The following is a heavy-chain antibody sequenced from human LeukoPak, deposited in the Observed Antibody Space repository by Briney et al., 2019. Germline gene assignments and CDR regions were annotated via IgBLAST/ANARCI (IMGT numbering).Heavy chain of an antibody. J-gene: IGHJ3*02. V-gene: IGHV3-30-3*01. CDR1: GFTFSSYA. Sequence: PGGSLRLSCAASGFTFSSYAMHWVRQAPGKGLEWVAVISYDGSNKYYADSVKGRFTISRDNSKNTLYLQMNSLRAEDTAVYYCAREWWDAFDIWGQGTMVTVSS. D-gene: IGHD2-15*01. CDR3: AREWWDAFDI. CDR2: ISYDGSNK.